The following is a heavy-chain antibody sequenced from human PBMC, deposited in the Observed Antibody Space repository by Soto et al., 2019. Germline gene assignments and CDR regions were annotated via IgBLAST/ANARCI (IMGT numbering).Heavy chain of an antibody. CDR2: ISWNSGSI. J-gene: IGHJ6*02. Sequence: PGGSLRLSCAASGFTFDDYAMHWVRQAPGKGLEWVSGISWNSGSIGYADSVKGRFTISRDNAKNSLYLQMNSLRAEDTALYYCAKDIRSGSYSDYYYYYGMDVWGQGTTVTVSS. CDR1: GFTFDDYA. D-gene: IGHD1-26*01. CDR3: AKDIRSGSYSDYYYYYGMDV. V-gene: IGHV3-9*01.